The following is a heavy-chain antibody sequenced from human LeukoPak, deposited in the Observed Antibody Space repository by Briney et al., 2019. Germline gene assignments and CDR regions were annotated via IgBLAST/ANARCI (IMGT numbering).Heavy chain of an antibody. Sequence: PSETLSLTCAVYGGSFSGYYWSWIRQPPGKGLVWIGEINHSGSTNYNPSLKSRVTISVDTSKNQFSLKLSSVTAADTAVYYCASGREVAVATGYWGQGTLVTVSS. CDR2: INHSGST. V-gene: IGHV4-34*01. CDR1: GGSFSGYY. D-gene: IGHD6-19*01. CDR3: ASGREVAVATGY. J-gene: IGHJ4*02.